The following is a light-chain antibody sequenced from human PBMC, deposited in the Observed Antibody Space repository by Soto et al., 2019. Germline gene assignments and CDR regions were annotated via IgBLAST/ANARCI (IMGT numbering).Light chain of an antibody. Sequence: QSALTQPASVSGSPGQSITISCTGTSRDVGAYNYVSWYQQHPGKAPKLMIYDVNIRPSGVSNRFSGSKSGNTASLTISGLQAEDEADYYCTSWTTSTTTKFGGGTKLTVL. J-gene: IGLJ2*01. V-gene: IGLV2-14*01. CDR3: TSWTTSTTTK. CDR2: DVN. CDR1: SRDVGAYNY.